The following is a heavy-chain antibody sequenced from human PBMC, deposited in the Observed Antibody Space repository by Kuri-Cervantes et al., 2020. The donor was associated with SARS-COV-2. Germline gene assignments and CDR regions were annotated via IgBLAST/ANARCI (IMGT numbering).Heavy chain of an antibody. D-gene: IGHD1-26*01. J-gene: IGHJ4*02. V-gene: IGHV1-18*04. Sequence: ASVKVSCKASGYTFTDYYVHWVRQAPGQGLEWMGWISAYNGNTNYAQKLQGRVTMTEDTSTDTAYMELSSLRSEDTAVYYCATAPAYSGRALLAYWGQGTLVTVSS. CDR2: ISAYNGNT. CDR3: ATAPAYSGRALLAY. CDR1: GYTFTDYY.